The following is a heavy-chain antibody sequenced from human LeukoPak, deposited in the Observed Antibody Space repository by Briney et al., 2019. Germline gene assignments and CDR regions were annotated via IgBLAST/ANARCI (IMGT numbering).Heavy chain of an antibody. CDR1: GVSISRFY. V-gene: IGHV4-4*09. Sequence: SETLSLTCTTSGVSISRFYWSWVRQPPGKGLEWIGNIYNGVPTYFNPSLKSRVIISVDTSKNQFSLNLTSVTAADTAMYYCVQTTGWPGFDYWGQGILVTVSS. D-gene: IGHD1-1*01. CDR3: VQTTGWPGFDY. CDR2: IYNGVPT. J-gene: IGHJ4*02.